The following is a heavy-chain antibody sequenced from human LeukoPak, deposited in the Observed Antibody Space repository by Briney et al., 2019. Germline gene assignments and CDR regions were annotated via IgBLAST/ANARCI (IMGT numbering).Heavy chain of an antibody. CDR1: GFTFSSYG. CDR3: ARVETGQWYFDL. V-gene: IGHV3-74*01. CDR2: INPDGSRT. D-gene: IGHD1-14*01. J-gene: IGHJ2*01. Sequence: PGGSLRLSCAVSGFTFSSYGMHWVRQAPGKGLVWVSRINPDGSRTSYADSVRGRFTISRDNAKDTLYLQMNSLRAEDTAVYYCARVETGQWYFDLWGRGTLVTVSS.